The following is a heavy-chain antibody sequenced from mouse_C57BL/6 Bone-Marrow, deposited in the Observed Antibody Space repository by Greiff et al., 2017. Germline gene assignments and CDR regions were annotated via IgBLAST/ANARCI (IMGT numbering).Heavy chain of an antibody. Sequence: EVKLQQSGPELVKPGASVKISCKASGYTFTDYYMNWVKQSHGKSLEWIGDINPNNGGTSYNQKFKGKATLTVDKSSSTAYMELRSLTSEDSAVYYCARGVTTVVPHYYAMDYWGQGTSVTVSS. CDR2: INPNNGGT. D-gene: IGHD1-1*01. CDR1: GYTFTDYY. CDR3: ARGVTTVVPHYYAMDY. J-gene: IGHJ4*01. V-gene: IGHV1-26*01.